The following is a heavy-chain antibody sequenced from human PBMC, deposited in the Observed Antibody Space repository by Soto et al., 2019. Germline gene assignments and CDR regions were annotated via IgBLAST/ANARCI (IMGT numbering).Heavy chain of an antibody. CDR1: GDTFTSYS. CDR3: ARVVYSSSQGNWFDP. Sequence: ASVKVSCKASGDTFTSYSFTWVRQAPGQGLEWKGWISANNGNTNYAQKVQGRVTMTTDTSTSTVYMELRSLRSDDTAVYYCARVVYSSSQGNWFDPWGQGTPVTVSS. J-gene: IGHJ5*02. D-gene: IGHD6-13*01. V-gene: IGHV1-18*01. CDR2: ISANNGNT.